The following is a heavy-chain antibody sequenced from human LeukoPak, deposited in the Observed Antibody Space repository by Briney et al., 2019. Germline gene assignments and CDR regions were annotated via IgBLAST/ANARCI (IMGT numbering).Heavy chain of an antibody. V-gene: IGHV3-23*01. CDR2: ISGSGGST. Sequence: GGSLRLSCAASGFTFSSYAMSWVRQAPGKGLEWVSAISGSGGSTYYADSVKGRFTISRDNSKNTLYLQMNSLRAEDTAVYYCAKAPTMVRGVIIGNWFDPWGQGTLVTVSS. D-gene: IGHD3-10*01. CDR1: GFTFSSYA. CDR3: AKAPTMVRGVIIGNWFDP. J-gene: IGHJ5*02.